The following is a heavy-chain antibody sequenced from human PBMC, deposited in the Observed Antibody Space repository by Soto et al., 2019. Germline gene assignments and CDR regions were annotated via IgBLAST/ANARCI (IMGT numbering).Heavy chain of an antibody. Sequence: SETLSLTCAVYGGSFSGYYWSWIRQPPGKGLEWIGEINHSGSTNYNPSLKSRVTISVDTSKNQFSLKLSSVTAADTAVYYCARVSGYYDSSGYYSYYFDYWGQGTLVTVSS. D-gene: IGHD3-22*01. CDR1: GGSFSGYY. J-gene: IGHJ4*02. CDR2: INHSGST. V-gene: IGHV4-34*01. CDR3: ARVSGYYDSSGYYSYYFDY.